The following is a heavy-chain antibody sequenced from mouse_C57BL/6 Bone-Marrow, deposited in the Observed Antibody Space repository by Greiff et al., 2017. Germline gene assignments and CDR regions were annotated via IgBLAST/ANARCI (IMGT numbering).Heavy chain of an antibody. V-gene: IGHV1-5*01. CDR2: IYPGNSDN. CDR1: GYTFTSYW. D-gene: IGHD2-4*01. J-gene: IGHJ3*01. CDR3: TEDYDGSWFAY. Sequence: EVQLVESGTVLARPGASVKMSCKTSGYTFTSYWMHWVKQRPGQGLEWIGAIYPGNSDNSYNQKFKGKAKLTAVTSASTAYMGLSSLTNEDSAVYYCTEDYDGSWFAYWGQGTLVTVSA.